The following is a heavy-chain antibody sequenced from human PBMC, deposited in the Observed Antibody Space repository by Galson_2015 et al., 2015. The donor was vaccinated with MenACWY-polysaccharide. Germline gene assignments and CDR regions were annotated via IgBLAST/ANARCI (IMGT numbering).Heavy chain of an antibody. J-gene: IGHJ4*02. CDR1: GYSYTSYW. V-gene: IGHV5-51*01. Sequence: QSGAEVKKPGESLKISCKGSGYSYTSYWIGWVRQMPGKGMEWMGMIYPSDSDTRYSPSFQGQVTISADKSISTAYLQWSSLRASDTAIYYCVRHLYADFWSQGTLVTVSS. CDR3: VRHLYADF. CDR2: IYPSDSDT. D-gene: IGHD2-2*02.